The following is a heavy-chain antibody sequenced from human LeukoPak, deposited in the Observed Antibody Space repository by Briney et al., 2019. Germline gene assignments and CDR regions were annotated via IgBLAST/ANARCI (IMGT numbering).Heavy chain of an antibody. CDR1: GYTFTSYY. CDR3: ARGAIRRQQLANQFDC. D-gene: IGHD6-13*01. Sequence: ASVKVSCKASGYTFTSYYMHWVRQAPGQGLEWMGIINPSGGSTSYAQKFQGRVTMTRDTSTSTVYMELSSLRSEDTAVYYCARGAIRRQQLANQFDCWGQGTLVTVSS. J-gene: IGHJ4*02. V-gene: IGHV1-46*01. CDR2: INPSGGST.